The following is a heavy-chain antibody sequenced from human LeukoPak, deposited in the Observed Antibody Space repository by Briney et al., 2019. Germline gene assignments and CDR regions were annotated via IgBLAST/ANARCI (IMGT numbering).Heavy chain of an antibody. J-gene: IGHJ4*02. D-gene: IGHD2-2*01. CDR1: GYTFTSYG. V-gene: IGHV1-18*01. CDR3: ARGIGVVPAASFDY. Sequence: ASVKVSCKASGYTFTSYGIIWVRQAPGQGLEWMGWISAYNGNTNYAQKLQGRVTMTTDTSTSTAYMELRSLRSDDTAVYYCARGIGVVPAASFDYWGQGTLVTVSS. CDR2: ISAYNGNT.